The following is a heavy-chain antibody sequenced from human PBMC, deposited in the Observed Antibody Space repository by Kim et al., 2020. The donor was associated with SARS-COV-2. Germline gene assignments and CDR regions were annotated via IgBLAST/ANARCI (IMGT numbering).Heavy chain of an antibody. CDR3: AKEVSGADYFDY. CDR1: GFTFSTYS. J-gene: IGHJ4*02. D-gene: IGHD1-26*01. V-gene: IGHV3-23*01. CDR2: ISGDGANT. Sequence: GGSLRLSCAASGFTFSTYSMSWVRQAPGKGLEWVSAISGDGANTYYAASVRGRFTISRDNSKNTLYLQMNSLRDEDTAVYYCAKEVSGADYFDYWGQGALVTVSS.